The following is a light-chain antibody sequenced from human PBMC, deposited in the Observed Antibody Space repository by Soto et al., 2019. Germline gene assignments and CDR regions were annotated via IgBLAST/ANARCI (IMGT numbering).Light chain of an antibody. J-gene: IGLJ2*01. Sequence: QSALTQPASVSGSPGQSITISCTGTSSDVGGYNYVSWYQQHPGKAPKLMLYEVSNRPSGVSNRFSGSKSGNTASLTISGLQAEDDSNYYCTSYPTSRTVIFGGGTKLTVL. CDR3: TSYPTSRTVI. V-gene: IGLV2-14*01. CDR2: EVS. CDR1: SSDVGGYNY.